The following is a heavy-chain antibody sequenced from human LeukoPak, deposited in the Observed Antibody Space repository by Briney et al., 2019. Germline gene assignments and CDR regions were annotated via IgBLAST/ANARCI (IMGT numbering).Heavy chain of an antibody. CDR1: GFTFSNYA. J-gene: IGHJ6*03. V-gene: IGHV3-23*01. D-gene: IGHD1-26*01. CDR2: ISGSDGTT. CDR3: ARDPYSGAYGNTYYYYMDV. Sequence: PGGSLRLSCAASGFTFSNYAMSWVRQAPGKGLEWVSGISGSDGTTYYADSVKGRFTISRDNARNSLYLQMNSLTAEDTAVYYCARDPYSGAYGNTYYYYMDVWGKGTTVTISS.